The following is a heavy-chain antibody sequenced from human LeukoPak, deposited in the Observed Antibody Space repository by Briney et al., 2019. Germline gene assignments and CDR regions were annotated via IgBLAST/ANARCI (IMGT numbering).Heavy chain of an antibody. V-gene: IGHV3-30*04. CDR2: ISYDGSNK. D-gene: IGHD3-10*01. CDR3: AKAQRGVIAVGAFDI. CDR1: GFTFSSYA. Sequence: GGSLRLSCAASGFTFSSYAMHWVRQAPGKGLEWVAVISYDGSNKYYADSVKGRFTISRDNSKNTLYLQMNSLRAEDTALYYCAKAQRGVIAVGAFDIWGQGTMVTVSS. J-gene: IGHJ3*02.